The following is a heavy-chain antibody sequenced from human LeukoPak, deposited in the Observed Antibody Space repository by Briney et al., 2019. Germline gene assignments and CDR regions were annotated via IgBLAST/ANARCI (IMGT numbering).Heavy chain of an antibody. D-gene: IGHD3-22*01. Sequence: ASVKVSCKASGYTFTSYDINWVRQATGQGLEWMGWMNPNSGNTGYAQKFQGRVTITRNTSISTAYMELSSLRSEDTAVYYCARDYDSSGYEVDYWGQGTLVTVSS. V-gene: IGHV1-8*01. CDR3: ARDYDSSGYEVDY. CDR2: MNPNSGNT. J-gene: IGHJ4*02. CDR1: GYTFTSYD.